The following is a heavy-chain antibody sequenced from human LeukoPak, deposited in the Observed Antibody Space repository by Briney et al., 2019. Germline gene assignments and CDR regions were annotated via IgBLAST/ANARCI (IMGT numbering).Heavy chain of an antibody. CDR1: GGSISSYY. D-gene: IGHD3-22*01. Sequence: SETLSLTCTVSGGSISSYYWSWIRQPPGKGLECIWRIYTSGSTNYNPSLKSRVTMSVDTSKNHFSLKLSSVTAADTAVYYCARGPYYDSTKTSAFDIWGQGTMVTVSS. V-gene: IGHV4-4*07. J-gene: IGHJ3*02. CDR3: ARGPYYDSTKTSAFDI. CDR2: IYTSGST.